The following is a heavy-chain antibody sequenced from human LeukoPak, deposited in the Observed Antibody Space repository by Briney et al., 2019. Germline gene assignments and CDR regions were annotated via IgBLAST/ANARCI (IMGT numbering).Heavy chain of an antibody. J-gene: IGHJ5*02. CDR3: ARYLLDPTAS. CDR2: ISCGGSNR. D-gene: IGHD3/OR15-3a*01. CDR1: GFTFSAYG. V-gene: IGHV3-30*03. Sequence: GGSLRLSCVGSGFTFSAYGMHWVRQAPGKGLEWVSFISCGGSNRYYTDSVKGRFTISRDNSNNTLVLQMNSLTTEDTAVFYCARYLLDPTASWGQGTLVTVSS.